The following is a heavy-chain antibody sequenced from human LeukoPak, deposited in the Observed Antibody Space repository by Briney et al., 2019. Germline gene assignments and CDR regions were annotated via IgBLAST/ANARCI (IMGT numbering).Heavy chain of an antibody. Sequence: GGSLRLSCAASGFTFSSYWMSWVRQAPGKGLVWVANIKQDGSEKYYVDSVKGRFTISRDNAKNSLYLQMNSLGAEDTAVYYCARESTHYDFWSGHYYYYMDVWGKGTTVTVSS. D-gene: IGHD3-3*01. V-gene: IGHV3-7*01. CDR2: IKQDGSEK. CDR3: ARESTHYDFWSGHYYYYMDV. J-gene: IGHJ6*03. CDR1: GFTFSSYW.